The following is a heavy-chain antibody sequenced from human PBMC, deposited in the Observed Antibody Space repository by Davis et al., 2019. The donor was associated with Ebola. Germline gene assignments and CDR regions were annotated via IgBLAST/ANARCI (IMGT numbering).Heavy chain of an antibody. CDR3: ARDPVLRYFDLLYYYYGMDV. D-gene: IGHD3-9*01. CDR1: GFTFSSYS. CDR2: IYSGGST. Sequence: WGSLRLSCAASGFTFSSYSMNCVRQAPGTGLEWVSVIYSGGSTYYADSVKGRFTISRDNSKNTLYLQMNSLRAEDTAVYYCARDPVLRYFDLLYYYYGMDVWGQGTTVIVSS. V-gene: IGHV3-66*01. J-gene: IGHJ6*02.